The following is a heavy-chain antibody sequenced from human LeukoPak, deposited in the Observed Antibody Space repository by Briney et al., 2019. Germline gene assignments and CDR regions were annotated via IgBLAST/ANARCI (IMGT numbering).Heavy chain of an antibody. CDR1: GGSISSYY. Sequence: SETLSLTCTVSGGSISSYYWSRIRQPPGKGLEWIGYIYYSGSTNYNPSLKSRVTISVDTSKNQFSLKLSSVTAADTAVYYCARSIAAAGLSFDYWGQGTLVTVSS. CDR2: IYYSGST. CDR3: ARSIAAAGLSFDY. J-gene: IGHJ4*02. D-gene: IGHD6-13*01. V-gene: IGHV4-59*08.